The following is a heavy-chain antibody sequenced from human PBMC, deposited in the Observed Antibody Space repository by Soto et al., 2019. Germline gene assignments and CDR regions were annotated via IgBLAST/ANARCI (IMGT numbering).Heavy chain of an antibody. V-gene: IGHV3-48*02. CDR3: ARSVEGHFDY. Sequence: EVLLVESGGDLVPRGGSLRLSCVASGFTFSVYSMNWVRQAPGKGLEWFSYITSDTKTIKYADSVKGRFTISRDNVKNSVYLQMNSLRDEDTAVYYCARSVEGHFDYWGQGTVVTVSS. D-gene: IGHD6-19*01. J-gene: IGHJ4*02. CDR2: ITSDTKTI. CDR1: GFTFSVYS.